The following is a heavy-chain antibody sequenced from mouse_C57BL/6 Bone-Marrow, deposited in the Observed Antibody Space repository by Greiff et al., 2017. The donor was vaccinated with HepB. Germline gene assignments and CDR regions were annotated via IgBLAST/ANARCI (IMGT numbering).Heavy chain of an antibody. J-gene: IGHJ3*01. D-gene: IGHD1-2*01. CDR1: GFTFSDYG. V-gene: IGHV5-17*01. CDR2: ISSGSSTI. CDR3: ATLRPFAY. Sequence: VQLKESGGGLVKPGGSLKLSCAASGFTFSDYGMHWVRQAPEKGLEWVAYISSGSSTIYYADTVKGRFTISRDNAKNTLFLQMTSLRSEDTAMYYCATLRPFAYWGQGTLVTVSA.